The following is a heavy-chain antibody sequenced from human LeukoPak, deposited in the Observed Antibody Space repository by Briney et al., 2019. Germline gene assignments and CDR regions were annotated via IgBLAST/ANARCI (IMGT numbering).Heavy chain of an antibody. CDR3: ARRIDYYDSSDPSPRDAFDI. D-gene: IGHD3-22*01. V-gene: IGHV3-30-3*01. Sequence: GRSLRLSCAASGFTFSSYAMHWVRQAPGKGLEWVAVISYDGSNKYYADSVKGRFTISRDNSKNTLYLQMNSLRAEDTAVYYCARRIDYYDSSDPSPRDAFDIWGQGTMVTVSS. CDR2: ISYDGSNK. CDR1: GFTFSSYA. J-gene: IGHJ3*02.